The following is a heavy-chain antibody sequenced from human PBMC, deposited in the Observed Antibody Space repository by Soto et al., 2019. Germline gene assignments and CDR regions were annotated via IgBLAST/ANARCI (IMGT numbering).Heavy chain of an antibody. CDR2: IIPIFGTA. V-gene: IGHV1-69*13. Sequence: GASVKVSCKASGGPFSSYAISWVRQAPGQGLEWMGGIIPIFGTANYAQKFQGRVTITADESTSTAYMELSSLRSEDTAVYYCARRQRLRFLEWSSYYYYGMDVWGQGTTVTVSS. D-gene: IGHD3-3*01. CDR3: ARRQRLRFLEWSSYYYYGMDV. J-gene: IGHJ6*02. CDR1: GGPFSSYA.